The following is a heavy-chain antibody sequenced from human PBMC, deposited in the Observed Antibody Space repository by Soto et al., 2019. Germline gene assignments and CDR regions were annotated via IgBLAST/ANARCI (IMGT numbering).Heavy chain of an antibody. D-gene: IGHD3-22*01. CDR1: GGPISSDGYY. CDR3: ARDLDGLHDDSSGPFPRPG. Sequence: SETLSLTCTVPGGPISSDGYYWSWIRQAPGRGVEWIGYIHSSGSIYYNPSLKSRATTSIDTAGNQFSLKVSSVTVADTAVYYCARDLDGLHDDSSGPFPRPGWGQGTLVTVSS. CDR2: IHSSGSI. J-gene: IGHJ1*01. V-gene: IGHV4-30-4*01.